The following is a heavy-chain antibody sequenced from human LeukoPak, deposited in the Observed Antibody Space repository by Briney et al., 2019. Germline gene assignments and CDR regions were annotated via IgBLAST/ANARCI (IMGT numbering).Heavy chain of an antibody. J-gene: IGHJ3*02. V-gene: IGHV3-74*01. CDR2: INSDGRTT. D-gene: IGHD3-22*01. Sequence: GGSLRLSCAASGFTFSNNWMHWVRKAPGKGLVWVSRINSDGRTTTYADSVKGRFTISRDNAKNSLYLQMNSLRAEDTAVYYCARVRYYDSSGLPDAFDIWGQGTMVTVSS. CDR1: GFTFSNNW. CDR3: ARVRYYDSSGLPDAFDI.